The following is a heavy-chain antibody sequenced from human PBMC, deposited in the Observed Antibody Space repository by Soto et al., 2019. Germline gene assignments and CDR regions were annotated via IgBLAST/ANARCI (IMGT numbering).Heavy chain of an antibody. CDR3: VRQAGEDY. J-gene: IGHJ4*02. V-gene: IGHV1-18*01. D-gene: IGHD6-13*01. Sequence: ASVKVSCKASGYTFTSYGISWVRQAPGQGLEWMGWTSAYNGNTNYAQKLQGRVTMTTDTSTSTAYMEMSSLRAEDTAVYYCVRQAGEDYWGRGTLVTVSS. CDR1: GYTFTSYG. CDR2: TSAYNGNT.